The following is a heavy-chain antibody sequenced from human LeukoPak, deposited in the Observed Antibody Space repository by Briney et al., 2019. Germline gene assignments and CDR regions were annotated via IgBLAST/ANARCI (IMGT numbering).Heavy chain of an antibody. CDR3: ATGLVGQWLVFDY. J-gene: IGHJ4*02. CDR2: IIPFFSTS. CDR1: GGTFSSYA. V-gene: IGHV1-69*13. Sequence: SVKVPCKASGGTFSSYAFSWVRQAPGQGLEWMGGIIPFFSTSNYAQKFQGRVTITADESTSTAYMELRSLTSEDTAVYYCATGLVGQWLVFDYWGQGTLVTVSS. D-gene: IGHD6-19*01.